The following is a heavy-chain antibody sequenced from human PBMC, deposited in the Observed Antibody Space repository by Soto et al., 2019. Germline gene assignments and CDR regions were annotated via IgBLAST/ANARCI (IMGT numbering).Heavy chain of an antibody. D-gene: IGHD2-21*01. J-gene: IGHJ5*01. CDR1: GESLRGYY. CDR2: INHRGTT. Sequence: QVQLQQWGTGLLKPSETLSLHCAVYGESLRGYYWSWIRQTPAMGLEWIGEINHRGTTNHDSSLTSRAIISIDTSKNQVSLRLNYVTAADPAVYYCARGYPRSILSTSLTTSYGFDSWGQGTLVTVSS. V-gene: IGHV4-34*04. CDR3: ARGYPRSILSTSLTTSYGFDS.